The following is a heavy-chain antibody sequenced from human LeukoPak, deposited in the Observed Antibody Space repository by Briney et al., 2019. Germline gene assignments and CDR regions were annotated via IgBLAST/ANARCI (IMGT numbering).Heavy chain of an antibody. V-gene: IGHV3-7*01. CDR2: IKEDGTNK. CDR3: AKGPMVRVLV. D-gene: IGHD3-10*01. J-gene: IGHJ3*01. CDR1: GFTFSGHW. Sequence: GGSLRLSCAASGFTFSGHWMSWVRQAPGKGLEWVAKIKEDGTNKYYMDSMRGRFTISRDNAKNSLYLQMDSLGVEDTAIYYCAKGPMVRVLVWGQGTMVTVSS.